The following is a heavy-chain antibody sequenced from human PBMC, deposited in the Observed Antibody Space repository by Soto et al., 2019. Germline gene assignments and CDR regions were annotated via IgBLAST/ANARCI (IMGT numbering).Heavy chain of an antibody. CDR2: FYYSGET. Sequence: QVQLQESGPGLLKPSETLSLTCTVSGDSISRYYWSWIRLSPGKALEWIGYFYYSGETNDNPPVKRRDTISVDMTKNQCPLMMSLVAAAETAVYYSERDQGGEFLKWSGMDVWGQGTTVTVSS. CDR1: GDSISRYY. J-gene: IGHJ6*02. D-gene: IGHD3-10*01. CDR3: ERDQGGEFLKWSGMDV. V-gene: IGHV4-59*01.